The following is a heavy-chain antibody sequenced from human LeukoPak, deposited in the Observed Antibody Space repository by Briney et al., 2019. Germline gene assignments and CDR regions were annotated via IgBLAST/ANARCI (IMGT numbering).Heavy chain of an antibody. V-gene: IGHV4-59*06. CDR2: IYCSGST. CDR3: AGARRYLDTAMVPDY. CDR1: GGSITGYY. J-gene: IGHJ4*02. Sequence: ASETLSLTCTVSGGSITGYYWSWIRQHPGKGLEWIGYIYCSGSTYYNPSLKSRVTISVDTSKNQFSLKLSSVTAADTAVYYCAGARRYLDTAMVPDYWGQGTLVTVSS. D-gene: IGHD5-18*01.